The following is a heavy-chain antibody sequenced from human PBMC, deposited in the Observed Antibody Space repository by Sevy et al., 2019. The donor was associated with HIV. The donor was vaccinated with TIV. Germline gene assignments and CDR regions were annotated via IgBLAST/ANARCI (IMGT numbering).Heavy chain of an antibody. J-gene: IGHJ4*02. D-gene: IGHD3-9*01. CDR3: AREGVKMSRSFDWLFHF. Sequence: GGSLRLSCAASGFEFNKYGFHWVRQAPGKGLEWVAIIWYDGSDKYCAGSVKGRFTISRDDSRNMVFLQMNSLRAEDTAVYYCAREGVKMSRSFDWLFHFWGQGTPVTVSS. CDR2: IWYDGSDK. V-gene: IGHV3-33*01. CDR1: GFEFNKYG.